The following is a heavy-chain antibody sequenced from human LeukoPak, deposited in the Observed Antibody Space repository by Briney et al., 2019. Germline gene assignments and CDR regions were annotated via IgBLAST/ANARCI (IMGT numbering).Heavy chain of an antibody. V-gene: IGHV3-7*01. D-gene: IGHD3-16*01. CDR2: VKVDGSDN. Sequence: GGSLTLSRAASGFTFSIYWMASVRQSPGKGLEWLANVKVDGSDNNYVDSVKCRLTISRNNGKNSVYLQMNRLRGGETAVYYFASMGSDILWGTTHYFFDYWGQGTLVTVSS. CDR3: ASMGSDILWGTTHYFFDY. J-gene: IGHJ4*02. CDR1: GFTFSIYW.